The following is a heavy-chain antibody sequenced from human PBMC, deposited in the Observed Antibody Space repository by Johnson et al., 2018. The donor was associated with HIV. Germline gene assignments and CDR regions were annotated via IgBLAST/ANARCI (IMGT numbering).Heavy chain of an antibody. Sequence: QVQLVESGGGLVKPGGSLRLSCAASGFTFSSYGMHWVRQAPGKGLEWVAVLWYDGSNKYYADSLTGRFTISRDTSKNTRYLQMNSLRAEDTALYSFARDRGYWDAFDIWGQGTMVTGSS. CDR2: LWYDGSNK. V-gene: IGHV3-33*08. CDR1: GFTFSSYG. J-gene: IGHJ3*02. D-gene: IGHD3-22*01. CDR3: ARDRGYWDAFDI.